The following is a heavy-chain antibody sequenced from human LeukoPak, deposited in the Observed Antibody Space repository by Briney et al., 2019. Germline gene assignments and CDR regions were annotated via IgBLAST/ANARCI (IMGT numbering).Heavy chain of an antibody. V-gene: IGHV3-33*06. D-gene: IGHD1-26*01. CDR3: AKDQWEESSVFDY. CDR1: GFTSSSYG. J-gene: IGHJ4*02. Sequence: GGSLRLSCAASGFTSSSYGMHWVRQAPGKGLEWVAVIWYDGSNKYYADSVKGRFTISRDNSKNTLYLQMNSLRAEDTAVYYCAKDQWEESSVFDYWGQGTLVTVSS. CDR2: IWYDGSNK.